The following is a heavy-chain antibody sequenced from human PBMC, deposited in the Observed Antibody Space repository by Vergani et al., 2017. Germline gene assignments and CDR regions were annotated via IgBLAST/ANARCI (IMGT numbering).Heavy chain of an antibody. CDR2: VEDSGYF. D-gene: IGHD1-14*01. Sequence: QVQLQESGPGLVRPSETLSLTCTVSGGSLSGYYWNWIRQTPGEGLEWIGYVEDSGYFNYNPSLKTRVSMSSDTSNNQFSLMLSSVTGAGTAVYYWARSIVSRNPPDYFDNWGQGTLVTVSS. CDR1: GGSLSGYY. V-gene: IGHV4-59*01. J-gene: IGHJ4*02. CDR3: ARSIVSRNPPDYFDN.